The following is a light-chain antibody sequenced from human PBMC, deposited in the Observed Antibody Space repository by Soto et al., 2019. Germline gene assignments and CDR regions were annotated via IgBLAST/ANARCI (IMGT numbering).Light chain of an antibody. CDR3: TQATHCPPT. V-gene: IGKV2-30*01. J-gene: IGKJ1*01. CDR1: QSLVYSDGNTY. CDR2: KVS. Sequence: DVVMTQSPLSLPVTLGQPASISCRSSQSLVYSDGNTYLNWFQQRPGQSPRRLIYKVSDRESGVPDRCSGSGSGSDFRLKISTVEADDVGVHHCTQATHCPPTLGQGTKVDIK.